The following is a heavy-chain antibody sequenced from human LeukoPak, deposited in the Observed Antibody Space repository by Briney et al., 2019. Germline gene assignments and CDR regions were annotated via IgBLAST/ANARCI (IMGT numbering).Heavy chain of an antibody. J-gene: IGHJ6*03. Sequence: SETLSLTCSVKGGAFSSYYWSWIRQPPGQGLPSIGEITRSGSTTYNPSLKSRFSISVDTSNHQFSLKLSSVTAADTAFYYCASQGHHGKIVGTTLSYFYMDVWGKGTTVTVSS. CDR3: ASQGHHGKIVGTTLSYFYMDV. CDR1: GGAFSSYY. D-gene: IGHD1-26*01. V-gene: IGHV4-34*01. CDR2: ITRSGST.